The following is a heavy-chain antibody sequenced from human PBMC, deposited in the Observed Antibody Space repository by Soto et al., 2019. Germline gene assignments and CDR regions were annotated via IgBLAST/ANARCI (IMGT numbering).Heavy chain of an antibody. J-gene: IGHJ6*02. V-gene: IGHV3-48*03. CDR2: ITSSGKTT. CDR3: ARDGGTDYYGMDV. CDR1: GFTFSSYE. D-gene: IGHD3-16*01. Sequence: EVQLVESGGGLVQPGGSLRLSCAASGFTFSSYEMNWVRQAPGKGLEWVSYITSSGKTTYYADSVKGRFTISRDNAKNSLFLQMNSLRAEDTAVYYGARDGGTDYYGMDVWGQGTTVTVSS.